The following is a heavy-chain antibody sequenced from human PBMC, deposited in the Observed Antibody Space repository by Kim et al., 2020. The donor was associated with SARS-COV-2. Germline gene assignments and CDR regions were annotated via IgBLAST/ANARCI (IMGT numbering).Heavy chain of an antibody. CDR1: GGSISSSSYY. J-gene: IGHJ4*02. CDR2: IYYSGST. V-gene: IGHV4-39*01. Sequence: SETLSLTCTVSGGSISSSSYYWGWIRQPPGKGLEWIGSIYYSGSTYYNPSLKSRVTISVDTSKNQFSLKLSSVTAADTAVYYCARHSASAMIVGDLDYWGQGTLVTVSP. D-gene: IGHD3-22*01. CDR3: ARHSASAMIVGDLDY.